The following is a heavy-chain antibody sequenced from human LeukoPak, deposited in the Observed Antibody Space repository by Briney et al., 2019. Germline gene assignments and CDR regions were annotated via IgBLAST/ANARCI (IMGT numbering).Heavy chain of an antibody. Sequence: GEALQISFQGSGYRFTSYWISWVRPMPGKGLGWRGIIYPGDSDTRYSPSFQGQVTISADKSISTAYLQWSSLKASDTAMYYCARRSGYDSSGYLEGFDPWGQGTLVTVSS. CDR3: ARRSGYDSSGYLEGFDP. D-gene: IGHD3-22*01. J-gene: IGHJ5*02. CDR1: GYRFTSYW. CDR2: IYPGDSDT. V-gene: IGHV5-51*01.